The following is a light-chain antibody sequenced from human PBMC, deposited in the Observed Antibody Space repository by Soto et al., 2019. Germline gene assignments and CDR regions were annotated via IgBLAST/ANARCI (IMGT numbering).Light chain of an antibody. J-gene: IGKJ1*01. V-gene: IGKV3-20*01. CDR1: QSISSNF. CDR3: QQYGSSPRT. Sequence: EIVLTQSPGTLSLSPGEGATLSCRASQSISSNFLAWYQQKRGQAPRLLIHGASNRATGIPDRFSGSGSGTDFTLTTTRLEPEDFAVYYCQQYGSSPRTFGQGTKVEVK. CDR2: GAS.